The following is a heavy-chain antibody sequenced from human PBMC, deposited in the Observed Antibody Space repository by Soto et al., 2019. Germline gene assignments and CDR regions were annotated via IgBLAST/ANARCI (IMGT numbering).Heavy chain of an antibody. D-gene: IGHD2-15*01. J-gene: IGHJ3*02. V-gene: IGHV3-30*03. CDR1: GFTFSSYG. Sequence: QVQLVESGGGVVQPGGSLRLSCAASGFTFSSYGMHWVRQAPGKGLEWVAGISYDGNGKYYADSVKGRFAISRDNSKNTLDLQMNSLGVEDTAVYYCASGRYCPGGSCFDNVFDIWGRGTMVTVSS. CDR3: ASGRYCPGGSCFDNVFDI. CDR2: ISYDGNGK.